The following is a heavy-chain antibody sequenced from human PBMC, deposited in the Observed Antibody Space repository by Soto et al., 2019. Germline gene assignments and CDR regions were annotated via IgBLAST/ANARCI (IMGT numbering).Heavy chain of an antibody. Sequence: SETLSLTCAVYGGSFSGYYWSWIRQPPGKGLEWIGEINHSGSTNYNPSLKSRVTISVDTSKNQFSLKLSSVTAADTAVYYCASGAGTAYYYYGMDVWGQGTTVTVSS. J-gene: IGHJ6*02. D-gene: IGHD6-13*01. CDR1: GGSFSGYY. CDR3: ASGAGTAYYYYGMDV. V-gene: IGHV4-34*01. CDR2: INHSGST.